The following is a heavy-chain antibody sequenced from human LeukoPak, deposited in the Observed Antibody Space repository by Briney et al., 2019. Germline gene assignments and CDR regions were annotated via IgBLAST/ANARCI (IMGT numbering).Heavy chain of an antibody. CDR2: IYHSGNT. V-gene: IGHV4-59*08. CDR1: GGSITNHY. CDR3: ARVRLPDGNAYGDYAFDY. D-gene: IGHD4-17*01. J-gene: IGHJ4*02. Sequence: PSETLSLTCTVSGGSITNHYWSWIRQPPGKGLEWIGSIYHSGNTYYNPSLKSRVTISVDTAKNQFSLKMNSVTATDTAVYYCARVRLPDGNAYGDYAFDYWGQGTLLTVSS.